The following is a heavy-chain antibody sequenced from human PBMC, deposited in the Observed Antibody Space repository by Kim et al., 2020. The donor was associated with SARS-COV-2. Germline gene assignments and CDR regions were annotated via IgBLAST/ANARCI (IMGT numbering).Heavy chain of an antibody. CDR1: GFTFSSYA. Sequence: GGSLRLSCAASGFTFSSYAMHWVRQAPGKGLEWVAVISYDGSNKYYADSVKGRFTISRDNSKNTLYLQMNSLRAEDTAVYYCARGSPNYYDSSGYTFDYWGQGTLVTVSS. CDR2: ISYDGSNK. J-gene: IGHJ4*02. D-gene: IGHD3-22*01. V-gene: IGHV3-30*04. CDR3: ARGSPNYYDSSGYTFDY.